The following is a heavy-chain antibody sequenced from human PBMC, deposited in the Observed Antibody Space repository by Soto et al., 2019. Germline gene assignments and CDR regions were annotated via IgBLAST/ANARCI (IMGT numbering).Heavy chain of an antibody. J-gene: IGHJ4*02. CDR3: ARTEVGYIYNFDH. CDR2: IYYSGST. CDR1: GGSISSGTYY. Sequence: SETLSLTCTVSGGSISSGTYYWSWIRQPPGKGLEWIGYIYYSGSTNYNPSLKSRVTISVGTSKTQFSLKLRSVTAADTAVYYCARTEVGYIYNFDHWGQGTLVTVSS. D-gene: IGHD5-18*01. V-gene: IGHV4-61*01.